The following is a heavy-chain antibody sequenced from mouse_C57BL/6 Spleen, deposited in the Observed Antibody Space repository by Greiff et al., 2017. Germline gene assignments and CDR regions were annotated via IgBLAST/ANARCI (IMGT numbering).Heavy chain of an antibody. CDR3: ARSGVYYGFDY. CDR2: INPGSGGT. D-gene: IGHD2-1*01. J-gene: IGHJ2*01. V-gene: IGHV1-54*01. CDR1: GYAFTNYL. Sequence: QVQLQQSGAELVRPGTSVKVSCKASGYAFTNYLIEWVKQRPGRGLEWIGVINPGSGGTNYNEKFKGKATLTADKSSSTAYMQLSSLTSEDSAVYFSARSGVYYGFDYWGQGTTLTVSS.